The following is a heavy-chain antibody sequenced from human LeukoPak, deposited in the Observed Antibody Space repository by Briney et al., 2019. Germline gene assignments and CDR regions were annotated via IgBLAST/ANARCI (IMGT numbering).Heavy chain of an antibody. CDR2: IYSGGNT. CDR3: ARETGPGIRKFDY. CDR1: GFTVNSNY. J-gene: IGHJ4*02. V-gene: IGHV3-53*04. Sequence: GGSLRLSCAASGFTVNSNYMTWVRQAPGKGLEWVSVIYSGGNTYYADSVKGRFTISRHNSKNTLYLQMNSLRTEDTAVYYCARETGPGIRKFDYWGQGTLVTVSS.